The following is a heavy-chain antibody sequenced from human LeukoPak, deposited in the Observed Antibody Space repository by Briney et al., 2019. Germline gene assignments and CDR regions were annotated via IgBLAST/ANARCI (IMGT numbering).Heavy chain of an antibody. CDR3: ARRTRGSGYHYYFDY. J-gene: IGHJ4*02. CDR2: IKQDGSEK. Sequence: GGSLRLSCAASGFTFSSSWMSWVRQAPGKGLEWVANIKQDGSEKYYVDSVKGRFTISRDNAKNSLYLQMNSLRAEDTAVYYCARRTRGSGYHYYFDYWGQGTLVTVSS. D-gene: IGHD3-22*01. V-gene: IGHV3-7*01. CDR1: GFTFSSSW.